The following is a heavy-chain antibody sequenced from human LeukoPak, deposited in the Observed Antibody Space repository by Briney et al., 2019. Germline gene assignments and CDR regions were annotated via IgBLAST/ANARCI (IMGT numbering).Heavy chain of an antibody. CDR2: INSDGSST. Sequence: GGSLRLSCAASGFTFGSYSMNWVRQAPGKGLVWVSRINSDGSSTSYADSVKGRFTISRDNAKNTLYLQMNSLRAEDTAVYYCARASSYDTPIDYWGQGTLVTVSS. CDR1: GFTFGSYS. CDR3: ARASSYDTPIDY. V-gene: IGHV3-74*01. J-gene: IGHJ4*02. D-gene: IGHD3-9*01.